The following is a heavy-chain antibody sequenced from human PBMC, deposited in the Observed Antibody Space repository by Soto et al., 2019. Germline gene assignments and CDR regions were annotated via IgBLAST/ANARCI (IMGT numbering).Heavy chain of an antibody. Sequence: GASVKVSCKVSGYTLTELSMHWVRQAPGKGLEWMGGFDPEDGETIYAQKFQGRVTMTEDTSTDTAYMELSSLRSEDTAVYYCATCGRVPDGRASSPHANYYYYYLDGWGKGTTVTGSS. CDR2: FDPEDGET. CDR1: GYTLTELS. CDR3: ATCGRVPDGRASSPHANYYYYYLDG. V-gene: IGHV1-24*01. D-gene: IGHD2-2*01. J-gene: IGHJ6*03.